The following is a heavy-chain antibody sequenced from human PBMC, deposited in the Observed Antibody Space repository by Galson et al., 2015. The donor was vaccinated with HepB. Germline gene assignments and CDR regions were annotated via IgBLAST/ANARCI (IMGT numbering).Heavy chain of an antibody. D-gene: IGHD6-6*01. V-gene: IGHV6-1*01. CDR2: TYYRAKWYN. Sequence: CAISGDSVSSNSAAWNWIRQSPSRGLEWLGRTYYRAKWYNDYAVSVKSRITINPDTSKNQFSLQLNSVTPEDTAVYYCARERGALAALEFSYYYYYGMDVWGQGTTVTVSS. CDR1: GDSVSSNSAA. J-gene: IGHJ6*02. CDR3: ARERGALAALEFSYYYYYGMDV.